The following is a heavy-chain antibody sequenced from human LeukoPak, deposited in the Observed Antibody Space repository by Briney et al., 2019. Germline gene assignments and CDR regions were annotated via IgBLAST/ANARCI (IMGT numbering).Heavy chain of an antibody. CDR2: IIPIFGTA. V-gene: IGHV1-69*05. CDR3: ARVTYYYNSSGYYYPMDY. J-gene: IGHJ4*02. Sequence: SVKVSCKASGGTFSSYAISWVRQAPGQGLEWMGGIIPIFGTANYAQKFQGRVTITTDESTSTAYMELSSLRSEDTAVYYCARVTYYYNSSGYYYPMDYWGQGTLVTVSS. D-gene: IGHD3-22*01. CDR1: GGTFSSYA.